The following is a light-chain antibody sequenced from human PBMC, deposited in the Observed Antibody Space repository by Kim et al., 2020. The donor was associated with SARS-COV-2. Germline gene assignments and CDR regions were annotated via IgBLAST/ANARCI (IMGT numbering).Light chain of an antibody. V-gene: IGKV3-20*01. J-gene: IGKJ4*01. CDR3: QQYGSSPT. CDR2: ATS. Sequence: LSPGERATLSCRASQSVGSDYLAWYQQKPGQAPRFLIYATSTRVTGIPDRFSGSGSGTDFTLTISRLESEDFAVYYCQQYGSSPTFGGGTKVDIK. CDR1: QSVGSDY.